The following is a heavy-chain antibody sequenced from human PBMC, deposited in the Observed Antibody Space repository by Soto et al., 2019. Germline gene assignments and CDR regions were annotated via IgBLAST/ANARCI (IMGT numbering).Heavy chain of an antibody. J-gene: IGHJ5*02. CDR2: IYYSGST. V-gene: IGHV4-31*03. CDR1: GGSISSGGYY. CDR3: ARAEYGDSRRSFDP. D-gene: IGHD4-17*01. Sequence: SETLSLTCTDSGGSISSGGYYWSWIRQHPGKGLEWIGYIYYSGSTYYNPSLKSRVTISVDTSKNQFSLKLSSVTAADTAVYYCARAEYGDSRRSFDPWGQGALVTVSS.